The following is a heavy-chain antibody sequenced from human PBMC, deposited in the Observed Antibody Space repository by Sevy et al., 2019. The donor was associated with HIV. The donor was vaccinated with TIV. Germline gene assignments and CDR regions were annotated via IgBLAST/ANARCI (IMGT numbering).Heavy chain of an antibody. V-gene: IGHV4-39*01. CDR2: IYYSGST. D-gene: IGHD6-13*01. CDR3: ARAGASYSSSWYYFDY. J-gene: IGHJ4*02. Sequence: SETLSLTCTVSGGSISSSSYYWGWIRQPPGKGLEWIGSIYYSGSTYYNPSLKSRVTISVDTSKNKFSLKLSSVTAADTAVYYCARAGASYSSSWYYFDYWGQGTLVTVSS. CDR1: GGSISSSSYY.